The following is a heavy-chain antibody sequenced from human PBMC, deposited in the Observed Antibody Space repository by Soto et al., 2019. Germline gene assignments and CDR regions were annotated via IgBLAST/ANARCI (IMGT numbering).Heavy chain of an antibody. CDR1: GGSISSGGYS. Sequence: SETLSLTCAVYGGSISSGGYSWSWIRQPPGKGLEWIGYIYHSGSTYYNPSLKSRVTISVDTSKNQFSLKLTSVTAADTAVYYCARDLAPWGQGTLVTVSS. J-gene: IGHJ5*02. V-gene: IGHV4-30-2*01. CDR2: IYHSGST. CDR3: ARDLAP.